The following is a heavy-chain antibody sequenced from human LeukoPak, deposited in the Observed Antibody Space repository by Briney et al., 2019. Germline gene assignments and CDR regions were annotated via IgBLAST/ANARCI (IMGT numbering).Heavy chain of an antibody. D-gene: IGHD2-2*01. Sequence: SETLSLTCAVYGGSFSGYYWSWIRQPPGKGLEWIGEINHSGSTNYNPSLKSRVTISVDTSKNQFSLKLSSVTAADTAVYYCARPARGYCSRTSCLGLRYWGQGTLVTVSS. CDR1: GGSFSGYY. V-gene: IGHV4-34*01. CDR2: INHSGST. CDR3: ARPARGYCSRTSCLGLRY. J-gene: IGHJ4*02.